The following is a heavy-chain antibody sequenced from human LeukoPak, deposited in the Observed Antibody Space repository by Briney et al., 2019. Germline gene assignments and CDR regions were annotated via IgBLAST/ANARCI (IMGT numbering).Heavy chain of an antibody. V-gene: IGHV4-4*07. CDR3: ARGYCSSTSCYRAPFDL. J-gene: IGHJ2*01. Sequence: PSKTLSLTCTVSGGSISSYYWGWIRQPAGKGLEWIGRIYTSGSTNYNPSLKSRVTMSVDTSKNQFSLKLSSVTAADTAVYYCARGYCSSTSCYRAPFDLWGRGTLVTVSS. D-gene: IGHD2-2*02. CDR2: IYTSGST. CDR1: GGSISSYY.